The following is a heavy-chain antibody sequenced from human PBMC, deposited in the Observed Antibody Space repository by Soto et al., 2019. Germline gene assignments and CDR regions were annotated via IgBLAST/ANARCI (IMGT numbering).Heavy chain of an antibody. D-gene: IGHD3-10*01. CDR3: ARVRYYYGSGSYYNYYYYGMDV. CDR2: IWYAGSNK. V-gene: IGHV3-33*01. Sequence: QVQLVESGGGVVQPGRSLRLSCAASGFTFSSYGMHWVRQAPGKGLEWVAVIWYAGSNKYYADSVKGRFTISRDNSKNTLYLQMNSLRAEDTAVYYCARVRYYYGSGSYYNYYYYGMDVWGQGTTVTVSS. J-gene: IGHJ6*02. CDR1: GFTFSSYG.